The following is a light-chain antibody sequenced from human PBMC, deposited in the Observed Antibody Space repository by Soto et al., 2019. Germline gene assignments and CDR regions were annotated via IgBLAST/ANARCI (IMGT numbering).Light chain of an antibody. J-gene: IGKJ5*01. CDR2: AAS. CDR1: QNINSY. Sequence: DIQMTESPSSLSASVGDRVTITCRARQNINSYLNWYQQTPGKARKLLIYAASSLQSGVPSRLSGSGSGTDFTLTVSSMQPEDFATYYCHQSYDIPAFGQGTRLEIK. CDR3: HQSYDIPA. V-gene: IGKV1-39*01.